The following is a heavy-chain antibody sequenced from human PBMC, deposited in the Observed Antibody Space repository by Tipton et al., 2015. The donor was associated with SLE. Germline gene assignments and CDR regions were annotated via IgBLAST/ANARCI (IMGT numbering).Heavy chain of an antibody. CDR1: GGSISSHY. V-gene: IGHV4-59*11. CDR2: IYYSGST. CDR3: AGQLGADAFDI. D-gene: IGHD7-27*01. J-gene: IGHJ3*02. Sequence: LRLSCTVSGGSISSHYWSWIRQPPGKGLEWIGYIYYSGSTNYNPSLKSRVTISVDTSKNQFSLKLSSVTAADTAVYYCAGQLGADAFDIWGQGTMVTVSS.